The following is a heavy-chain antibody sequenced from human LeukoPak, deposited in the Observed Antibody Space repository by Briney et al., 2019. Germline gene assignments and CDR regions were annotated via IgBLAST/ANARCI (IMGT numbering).Heavy chain of an antibody. Sequence: VASVTVSCKVSGYTLTELSMHWVRQAPGKGLEWMGGFDPEDGETIYAQKFQGRVTMTEDTSTDTAYMELSSLRSEDTAVYYCATELRYYDSSANIGVDYWGQGTLVTVSS. CDR3: ATELRYYDSSANIGVDY. V-gene: IGHV1-24*01. CDR2: FDPEDGET. CDR1: GYTLTELS. J-gene: IGHJ4*02. D-gene: IGHD3-22*01.